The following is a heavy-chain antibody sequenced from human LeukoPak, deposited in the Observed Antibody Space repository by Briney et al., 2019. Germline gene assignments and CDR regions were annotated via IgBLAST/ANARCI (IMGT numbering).Heavy chain of an antibody. CDR2: IWYDGSNK. CDR3: ARPTYSGSYYWFDY. CDR1: GFTFSSYG. V-gene: IGHV3-33*01. Sequence: GRSLRLSCAASGFTFSSYGMHWVSQDPGKGLEWVAVIWYDGSNKYYADSVKGRFTISRDNSKNTLYLQMNSLRAEDTAVYYCARPTYSGSYYWFDYWGQGTLVTVSS. D-gene: IGHD1-26*01. J-gene: IGHJ4*02.